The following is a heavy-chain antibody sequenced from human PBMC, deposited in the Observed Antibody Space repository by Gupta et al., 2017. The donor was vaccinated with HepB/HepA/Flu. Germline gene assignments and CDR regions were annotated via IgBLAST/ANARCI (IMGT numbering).Heavy chain of an antibody. CDR1: GFTFSSYP. Sequence: DVHLFSSGGGLVQPGGSLRLSCAASGFTFSSYPMTWVRQAPGKGLEWGSAISGSGINKYYADAGRGRLSIYRDNSKETVHLQMNSLRAEDKGLYYCAKEARAAVNPIRLPEWCQGTLVTVSS. D-gene: IGHD2-21*01. CDR3: AKEARAAVNPIRLPE. J-gene: IGHJ4*02. CDR2: ISGSGINK. V-gene: IGHV3-23*01.